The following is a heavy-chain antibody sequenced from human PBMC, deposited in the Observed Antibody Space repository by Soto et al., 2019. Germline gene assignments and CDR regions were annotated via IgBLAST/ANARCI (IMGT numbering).Heavy chain of an antibody. Sequence: PGGSLRLSCAASGSTFSSYAMHWIRQAPGKGLEWVAVISYDGSNKYYADSVKGRFTISRDNSKNTLYLQMNSLRAEDTAVYYCARASYYYDSSGYHLDYWGQGTLVTVSS. J-gene: IGHJ4*02. CDR1: GSTFSSYA. CDR3: ARASYYYDSSGYHLDY. V-gene: IGHV3-30-3*01. D-gene: IGHD3-22*01. CDR2: ISYDGSNK.